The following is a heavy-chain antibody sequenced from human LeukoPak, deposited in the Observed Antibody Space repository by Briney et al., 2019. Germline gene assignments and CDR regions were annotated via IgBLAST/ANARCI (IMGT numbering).Heavy chain of an antibody. Sequence: ASVKVSCKASGYTFTSYGISWVRQAPGQGLEWMGWMNPNSGNTGYAQKFQGRVTITRNTSISTAYMELSSLRSEDTAVYYCARGRGVSSSWYVNYYYYMDVWGKGTTVTVSS. CDR1: GYTFTSYG. CDR2: MNPNSGNT. J-gene: IGHJ6*03. CDR3: ARGRGVSSSWYVNYYYYMDV. V-gene: IGHV1-8*03. D-gene: IGHD6-13*01.